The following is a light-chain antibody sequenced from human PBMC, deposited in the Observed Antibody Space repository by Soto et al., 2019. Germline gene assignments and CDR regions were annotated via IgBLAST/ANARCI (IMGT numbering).Light chain of an antibody. Sequence: QSVLTQPASVSGSPGQSITISCTGTSSDVGSYNLVSWYQQHPGKAPKLMIYEVSKRPSGVSNRFSGSKSGNTASLTISGLQAEDEADYYCCSYAGSGTFVFGGGTKLTVL. CDR3: CSYAGSGTFV. CDR1: SSDVGSYNL. CDR2: EVS. V-gene: IGLV2-23*02. J-gene: IGLJ2*01.